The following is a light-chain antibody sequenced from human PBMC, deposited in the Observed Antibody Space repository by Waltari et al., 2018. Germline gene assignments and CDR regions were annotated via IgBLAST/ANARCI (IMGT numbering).Light chain of an antibody. CDR3: MQALQSPWS. V-gene: IGKV2-28*01. J-gene: IGKJ1*01. CDR2: LGS. Sequence: DIVVTQSPLSLPVTPGEPASISCRSSQNLLHTNGYNYLDWYLQKPGQPPQLLIFLGSNRTSGVPDRFSGRGSGTEFTLKISRVEAEDVGVYYCMQALQSPWSFGQGTKVEIK. CDR1: QNLLHTNGYNY.